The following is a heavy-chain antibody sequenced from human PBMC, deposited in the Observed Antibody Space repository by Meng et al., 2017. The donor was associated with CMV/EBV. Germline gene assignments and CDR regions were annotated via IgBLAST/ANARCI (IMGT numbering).Heavy chain of an antibody. V-gene: IGHV1-2*02. CDR2: IYPNSGGT. Sequence: QGECGQSVTEDKIPGDPVKGSCQTSCYRSIDHYMHLVQQAPGQGLEWMVWIYPNSGGTHYAQKFQDRVTMTRDTSSSTVYMELSRLTSDDTAVYYCVRDHNWGPDYWGQGTLVTVSS. CDR1: CYRSIDHY. CDR3: VRDHNWGPDY. J-gene: IGHJ4*02. D-gene: IGHD1-1*01.